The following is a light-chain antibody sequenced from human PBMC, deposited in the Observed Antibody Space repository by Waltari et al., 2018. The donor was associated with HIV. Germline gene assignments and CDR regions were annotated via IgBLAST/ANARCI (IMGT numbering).Light chain of an antibody. Sequence: AIQLTQSPSSLSASVRDRVTTTCRASQGISSALAWYQQKPGKAPNLLIYDASTLESGVPSRFSGSGSGTDFTLTISSLQPEDFATYYCLQFNSYPWTFGQGTKVEI. CDR1: QGISSA. CDR3: LQFNSYPWT. CDR2: DAS. J-gene: IGKJ1*01. V-gene: IGKV1-13*02.